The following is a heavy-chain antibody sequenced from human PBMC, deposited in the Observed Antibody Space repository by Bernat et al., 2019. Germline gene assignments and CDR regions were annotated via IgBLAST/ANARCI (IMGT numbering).Heavy chain of an antibody. CDR1: GFTFSTYW. J-gene: IGHJ4*02. CDR2: VKPDGSEK. V-gene: IGHV3-7*03. Sequence: EVKLVASGGGLVQPGGSLRLSCAAPGFTFSTYWMSWVRQAPGKGLEGVANVKPDGSEKYYVDSVKGRFTISRDNAKSSLYLQMNSLRVEDTAVYYCARGPFDYWGQGTLVTVSS. CDR3: ARGPFDY.